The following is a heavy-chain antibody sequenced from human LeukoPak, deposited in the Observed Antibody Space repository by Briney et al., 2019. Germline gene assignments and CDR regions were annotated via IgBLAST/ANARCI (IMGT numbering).Heavy chain of an antibody. D-gene: IGHD3-16*02. CDR2: IDWNGGST. CDR3: ARVYQGLSHYMDV. Sequence: PGGSLRLSCAASGFTFDDYGMSWVRQAPGKGLEWVSGIDWNGGSTGYADSVKGRFTISRDNAKNSLYLQMNSLRAEDTAVYYCARVYQGLSHYMDVWGKGTTVTVSS. J-gene: IGHJ6*03. CDR1: GFTFDDYG. V-gene: IGHV3-20*04.